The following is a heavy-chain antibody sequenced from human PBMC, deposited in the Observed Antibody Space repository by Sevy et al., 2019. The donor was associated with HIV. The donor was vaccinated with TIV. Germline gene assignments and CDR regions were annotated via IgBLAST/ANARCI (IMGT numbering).Heavy chain of an antibody. CDR2: ISYDGSSK. CDR3: AKDFTGYNGMDV. Sequence: GESLKISCAASGFTFGTFGMHWVRQAPGKGLEWVAVISYDGSSKYYGDSVKGRFIISRDNSKNTLYLQMSSLRPEDTAMYYCAKDFTGYNGMDVWGQGTTVTVSS. CDR1: GFTFGTFG. D-gene: IGHD3-9*01. V-gene: IGHV3-30*18. J-gene: IGHJ6*02.